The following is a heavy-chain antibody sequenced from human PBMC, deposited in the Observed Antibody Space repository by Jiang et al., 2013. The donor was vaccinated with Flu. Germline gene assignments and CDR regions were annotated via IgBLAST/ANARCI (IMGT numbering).Heavy chain of an antibody. CDR2: IYTSGST. CDR3: ARDRIGGQTRDGWHFDY. J-gene: IGHJ4*02. Sequence: TLSLTCTVSGGSISSSSYYWSWIRQPAGKGLEWIGRIYTSGSTNYNPSLKSRVTMSVDTSKNQFSLKLSSVTAADTAVYYCARDRIGGQTRDGWHFDYWGQGTLVTVSS. V-gene: IGHV4-61*02. CDR1: GGSISSSSYY. D-gene: IGHD5-24*01.